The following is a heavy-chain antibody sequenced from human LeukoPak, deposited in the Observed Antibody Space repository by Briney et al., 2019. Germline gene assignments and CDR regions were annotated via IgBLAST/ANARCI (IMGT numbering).Heavy chain of an antibody. CDR3: ATDLIHYYASGAKT. Sequence: GGSLRLSCAASGFTFTSYSMNWVRQAPGKGLEWVSSISSSSSYIYYADSVKGRFTISRDNAKNSLYLQMNSLRAEDTAVYYCATDLIHYYASGAKTWGQGTLVTVSS. D-gene: IGHD3-10*01. CDR2: ISSSSSYI. CDR1: GFTFTSYS. J-gene: IGHJ5*02. V-gene: IGHV3-21*01.